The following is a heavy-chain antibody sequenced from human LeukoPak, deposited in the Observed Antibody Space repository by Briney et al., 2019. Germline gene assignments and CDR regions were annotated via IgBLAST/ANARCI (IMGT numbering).Heavy chain of an antibody. CDR1: GFTFSSYS. J-gene: IGHJ4*02. CDR3: ARDQQTIAAAFDY. CDR2: ISSSSSYI. Sequence: GGSLRLSCAASGFTFSSYSMNWVRQTPGKGLEWVSSISSSSSYIYYADSVKGRFTISRDNAKNSLYLQMNSLRAEDTAVYYCARDQQTIAAAFDYWGQGTPVTVSS. V-gene: IGHV3-21*01. D-gene: IGHD6-13*01.